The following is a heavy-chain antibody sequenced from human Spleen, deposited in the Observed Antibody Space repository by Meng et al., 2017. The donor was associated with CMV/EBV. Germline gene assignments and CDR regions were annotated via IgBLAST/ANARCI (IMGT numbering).Heavy chain of an antibody. Sequence: GGSLRLSCAASGFTFSSYEMNWVRQAPGKGLEWVSYISSSGSTIYYADSVKGRFTISRDNSKNTLYLQMNSLRAEDTAVCYCARDRWDIVVVPARATSYGMDVWGQGTTVTVSS. CDR3: ARDRWDIVVVPARATSYGMDV. CDR2: ISSSGSTI. V-gene: IGHV3-48*03. J-gene: IGHJ6*02. D-gene: IGHD2-2*01. CDR1: GFTFSSYE.